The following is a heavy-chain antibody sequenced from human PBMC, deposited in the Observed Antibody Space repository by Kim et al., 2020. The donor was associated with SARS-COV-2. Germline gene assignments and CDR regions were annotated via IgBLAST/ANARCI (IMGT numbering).Heavy chain of an antibody. CDR3: ARDRVDIVVTIWVAYYSMDV. CDR2: INPNSGGT. J-gene: IGHJ6*01. D-gene: IGHD5-12*01. V-gene: IGHV1-2*06. CDR1: GYTFTGYY. Sequence: ASVKVSCKASGYTFTGYYMHWVRQAPGQGLEWMGRINPNSGGTNYAQKFQGRVPITRDTSISTAYMEISRLRSEDTAVYYCARDRVDIVVTIWVAYYSMDVWGQGAAVPISS.